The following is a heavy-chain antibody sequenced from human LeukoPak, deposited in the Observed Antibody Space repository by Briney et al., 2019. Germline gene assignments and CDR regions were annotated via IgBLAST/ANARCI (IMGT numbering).Heavy chain of an antibody. CDR2: IYYSGST. CDR3: ARDGGGRPYYYYGMDV. Sequence: PSETLSLTCTVSGGSISSYYWSWVRQPPGKGLEWVGYIYYSGSTNYNPSLKRRVTISVDTSKNQFSLKLSSVTAADTAVYYCARDGGGRPYYYYGMDVWGQGTTVTVSS. CDR1: GGSISSYY. D-gene: IGHD3-16*01. V-gene: IGHV4-59*01. J-gene: IGHJ6*02.